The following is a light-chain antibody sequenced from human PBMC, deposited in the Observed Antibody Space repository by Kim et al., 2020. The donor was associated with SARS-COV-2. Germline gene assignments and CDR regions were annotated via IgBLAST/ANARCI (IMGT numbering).Light chain of an antibody. Sequence: SVGDRVNITCRASQGISSYLAWYQQKPGKAPKLLIYAASTLQSGVPSRFSGSGSGTEFTLTISSLQPEDFATYYCQQLNSYPPFTFGPGTKVDIK. V-gene: IGKV1-9*01. CDR3: QQLNSYPPFT. CDR1: QGISSY. J-gene: IGKJ3*01. CDR2: AAS.